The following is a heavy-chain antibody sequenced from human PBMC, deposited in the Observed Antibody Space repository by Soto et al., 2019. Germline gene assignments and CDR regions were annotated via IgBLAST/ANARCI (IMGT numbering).Heavy chain of an antibody. V-gene: IGHV3-48*02. CDR1: GFTFSSYS. D-gene: IGHD1-26*01. CDR2: ISYSTRTI. Sequence: EVQLVESGGGLVQPGGPLRLSCAASGFTFSSYSMNWVRQAPGKGLEWVSYISYSTRTIYYADSVKGRFTISRDNAKNSLYLQMNSLRDEDTAVYDGARDKGWAFDYWGQGTLVTVS. J-gene: IGHJ4*02. CDR3: ARDKGWAFDY.